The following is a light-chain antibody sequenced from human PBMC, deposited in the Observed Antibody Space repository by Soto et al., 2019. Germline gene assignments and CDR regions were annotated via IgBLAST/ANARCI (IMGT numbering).Light chain of an antibody. Sequence: QSALTQPPSASGTPGQRVTISCSGSSSKIGSNYVYWYQQLPGTAPKLLIYRNNQRPSGVPDRFSGSKSGTSASLAISGLRSEDEADYYCAAWDDSLSGPHYVFGTGTKVTVL. CDR1: SSKIGSNY. CDR2: RNN. V-gene: IGLV1-47*01. CDR3: AAWDDSLSGPHYV. J-gene: IGLJ1*01.